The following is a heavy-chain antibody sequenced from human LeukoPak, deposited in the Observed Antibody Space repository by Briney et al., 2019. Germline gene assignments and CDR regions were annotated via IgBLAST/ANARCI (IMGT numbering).Heavy chain of an antibody. CDR1: GYTFTSYY. J-gene: IGHJ4*02. Sequence: EAPVKVSCKASGYTFTSYYMHWVRQAPGQGLEWMGIINPSGGSTSYAQKFQGRVTMTRDTSTSTVYMELSSLRSEDTAVYYCASGLGITGTTSTLDYFDYWGQGTLVTVSS. V-gene: IGHV1-46*01. D-gene: IGHD1-20*01. CDR2: INPSGGST. CDR3: ASGLGITGTTSTLDYFDY.